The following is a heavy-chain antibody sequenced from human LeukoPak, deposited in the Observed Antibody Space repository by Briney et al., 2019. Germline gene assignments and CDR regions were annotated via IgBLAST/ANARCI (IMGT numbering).Heavy chain of an antibody. Sequence: ASVKVSCKASGYTFTGYYMHWVRQARGQGLEWMGWINPNSGGTNYAQKFQGRVTMTRDTYISTAYMELSRLRSDDTAVYYCARRGGSAWYFDYLGQGTLVAVCS. D-gene: IGHD2-15*01. CDR1: GYTFTGYY. CDR2: INPNSGGT. V-gene: IGHV1-2*02. CDR3: ARRGGSAWYFDY. J-gene: IGHJ4*02.